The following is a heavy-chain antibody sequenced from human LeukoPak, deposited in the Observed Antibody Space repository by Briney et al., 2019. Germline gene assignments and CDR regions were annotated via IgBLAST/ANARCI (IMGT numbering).Heavy chain of an antibody. Sequence: GGSLRLSCAASGFPFSSYWMRWVRQAPGKGLEWVANIKQDGSEKYYVDSVKGRFTISRDNAKNSLYLQMNSLRAEDTAVYYCARDYGEGSYYLDYWGQGTMVTVSS. V-gene: IGHV3-7*01. J-gene: IGHJ4*02. D-gene: IGHD3-10*01. CDR1: GFPFSSYW. CDR3: ARDYGEGSYYLDY. CDR2: IKQDGSEK.